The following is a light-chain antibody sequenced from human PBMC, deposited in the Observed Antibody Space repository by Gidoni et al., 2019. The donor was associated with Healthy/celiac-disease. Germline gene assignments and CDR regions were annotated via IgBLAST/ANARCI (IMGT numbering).Light chain of an antibody. CDR2: EVS. CDR1: SSDVGAYKY. CDR3: SSYAGSNNWV. J-gene: IGLJ3*02. Sequence: QSALTQPPSASGSPGQSVTISCTGTSSDVGAYKYVSWYQQHPGKVPKLMIYEVSKRPSGVPDRFSGSKSGNTASLTVSGLQAEDEADYYCSSYAGSNNWVFGGGTKVTVL. V-gene: IGLV2-8*01.